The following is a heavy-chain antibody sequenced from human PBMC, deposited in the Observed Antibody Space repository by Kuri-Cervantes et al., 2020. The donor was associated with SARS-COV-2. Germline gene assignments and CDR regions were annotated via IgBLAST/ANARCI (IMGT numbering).Heavy chain of an antibody. Sequence: GESLKISCKASGGTFSSYTISWVRQAPGQGLEWGGWINSNSGGTKYAQKFQGRVTMTRDTSITTAYMELRSLSSDDTAVYYCAIDYGGNSRSHKDYYYMDVWGKGTTVTVSS. V-gene: IGHV1-2*02. J-gene: IGHJ6*03. CDR2: INSNSGGT. CDR1: GGTFSSYT. D-gene: IGHD4-23*01. CDR3: AIDYGGNSRSHKDYYYMDV.